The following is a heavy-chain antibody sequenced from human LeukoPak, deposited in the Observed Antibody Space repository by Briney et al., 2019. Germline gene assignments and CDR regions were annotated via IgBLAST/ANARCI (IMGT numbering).Heavy chain of an antibody. CDR3: AAPGYCSSTSCYKDSEYFQH. CDR1: GYTFTSYG. D-gene: IGHD2-2*02. CDR2: ISAYNGNT. Sequence: EASVTVSFTASGYTFTSYGISWVRQAPGQGLEWMGWISAYNGNTNYAQKLQGRVTMTTDTSTSTAYMELRSLRSDDTAVYYCAAPGYCSSTSCYKDSEYFQHWGQGTLVTVSS. J-gene: IGHJ1*01. V-gene: IGHV1-18*01.